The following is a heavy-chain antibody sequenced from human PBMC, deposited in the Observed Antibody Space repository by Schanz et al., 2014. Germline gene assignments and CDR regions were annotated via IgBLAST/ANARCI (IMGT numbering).Heavy chain of an antibody. CDR1: GITFSSHS. J-gene: IGHJ4*02. D-gene: IGHD6-13*01. Sequence: EVQLVESGGGLVQPGGSLRLSCAASGITFSSHSFNWVRQAPGKGLEWISYITYNGGTIYYADSVKGRFTISRDNAKNSVFLQMNSLRAEDTAVYFCVSQTGSPNYWGQGTLVTVSS. CDR3: VSQTGSPNY. CDR2: ITYNGGTI. V-gene: IGHV3-48*01.